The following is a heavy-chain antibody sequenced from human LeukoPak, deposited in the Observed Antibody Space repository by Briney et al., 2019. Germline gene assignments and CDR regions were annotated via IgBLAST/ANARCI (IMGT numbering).Heavy chain of an antibody. Sequence: GGSVRLSCAPSGFTFNTYAIHWVRQAPGKGLEGVARVWYDESNEYYADFVKGRFTISRDNSKNTLYLQMNSLRAEATAAYYCVEGGWMSSGRIADSWGQGTLVTVSS. D-gene: IGHD1-26*01. J-gene: IGHJ4*02. CDR3: VEGGWMSSGRIADS. CDR1: GFTFNTYA. V-gene: IGHV3-33*06. CDR2: VWYDESNE.